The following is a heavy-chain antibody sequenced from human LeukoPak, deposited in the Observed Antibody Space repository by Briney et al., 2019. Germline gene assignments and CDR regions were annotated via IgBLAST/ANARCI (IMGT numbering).Heavy chain of an antibody. Sequence: PSETLSLTCAAYGGSFSGYYWSWIRQPPGKGLEWIGEINHSGSTNYNPSLKSRVTISVDTSKNQFSLKLSSVTAADTAVYYCASGYSSSYGYWGQGTLVTVSS. CDR3: ASGYSSSYGY. J-gene: IGHJ4*02. CDR2: INHSGST. V-gene: IGHV4-34*01. CDR1: GGSFSGYY. D-gene: IGHD6-13*01.